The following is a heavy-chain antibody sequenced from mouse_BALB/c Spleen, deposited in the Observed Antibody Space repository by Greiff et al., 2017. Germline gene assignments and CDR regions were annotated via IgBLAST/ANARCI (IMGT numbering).Heavy chain of an antibody. D-gene: IGHD2-1*01. V-gene: IGHV5-17*02. Sequence: EVKVEESGGGLVQPGGSRKLSCAASGFTFSSFGMHWVRQAPEKGLEWVAYISSGSSTIYYADTVKGRFTISRDNPKNTLFLQMTSLRSEDTAMYYCARGYYGTYYAMDYWGQGTSVTVSS. CDR2: ISSGSSTI. CDR1: GFTFSSFG. CDR3: ARGYYGTYYAMDY. J-gene: IGHJ4*01.